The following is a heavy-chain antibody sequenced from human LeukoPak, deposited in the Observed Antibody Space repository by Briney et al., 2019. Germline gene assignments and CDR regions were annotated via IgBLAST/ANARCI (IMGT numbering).Heavy chain of an antibody. Sequence: GGSLRLSCAASGFTFSTSVMSWVRQAPGRGLEWVSTISDSGGSTYYADSVKGRFTISRDNSKNTLYLQMNSLRAEDTAIYYCAKAIPTMVRAASYSFDFWGQGTQVTVSS. V-gene: IGHV3-23*01. CDR3: AKAIPTMVRAASYSFDF. CDR1: GFTFSTSV. CDR2: ISDSGGST. D-gene: IGHD3-10*01. J-gene: IGHJ4*02.